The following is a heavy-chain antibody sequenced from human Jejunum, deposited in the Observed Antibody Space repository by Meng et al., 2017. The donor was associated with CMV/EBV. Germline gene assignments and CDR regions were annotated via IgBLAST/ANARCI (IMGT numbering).Heavy chain of an antibody. D-gene: IGHD3-9*01. V-gene: IGHV4-61*02. CDR3: ARDILIGYIRHNYFDP. CDR2: NSTGGNT. J-gene: IGHJ5*02. CDR1: GASTGCDGS. Sequence: QGSDHGLMRPAHTLPPSSMCSGASTGCDGSWSRPRQAAGRGFEWIGRNSTGGNTSPNPSLTSRVALSLATSKNQFSLRLSSVTAADTAIYYCARDILIGYIRHNYFDPWGQGTLVTVSS.